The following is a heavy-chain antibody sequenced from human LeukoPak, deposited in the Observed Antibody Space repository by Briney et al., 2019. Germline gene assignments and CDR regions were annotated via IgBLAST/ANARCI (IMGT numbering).Heavy chain of an antibody. D-gene: IGHD3-9*01. V-gene: IGHV3-30*07. CDR1: GYTFTTYS. Sequence: SCKASGYTFTTYSMNWVRQAPGQGLEWVAVISYDGSNKYYADSVKGRFTISRDNAKKSLYLQMNRLRAEDTAVYFCARADTSDILTGYSDYWGQGTLVTVSS. J-gene: IGHJ4*02. CDR2: ISYDGSNK. CDR3: ARADTSDILTGYSDY.